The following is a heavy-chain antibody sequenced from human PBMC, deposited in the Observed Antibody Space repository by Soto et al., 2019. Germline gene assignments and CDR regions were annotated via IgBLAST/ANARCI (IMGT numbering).Heavy chain of an antibody. D-gene: IGHD5-12*01. J-gene: IGHJ4*02. CDR1: GGSFSGYY. CDR2: INHSGST. CDR3: ARSYGGYVWYFDY. V-gene: IGHV4-34*01. Sequence: NPSETLSLTCAVYGGSFSGYYWSWIRQPPGKGLGWIGEINHSGSTNYNPSLKSRVTISVDTSKNQFSLKLSSVTVADTAVYYCARSYGGYVWYFDYWGQGTLVTVSS.